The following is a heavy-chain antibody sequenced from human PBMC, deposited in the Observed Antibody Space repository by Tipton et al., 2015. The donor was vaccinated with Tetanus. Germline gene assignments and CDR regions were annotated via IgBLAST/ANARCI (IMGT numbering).Heavy chain of an antibody. J-gene: IGHJ3*01. CDR1: GGSMNSYY. V-gene: IGHV4-39*01. CDR2: IYYSGSS. Sequence: TLSLTCTVSGGSMNSYYWDWIRQPPGKGLEWIGSIYYSGSSYYNPSLESRVTISLDTSKNRFSLKLTSVTAADAAVYYCARPSTTVTPRAFDVWGQGTMVTVSS. CDR3: ARPSTTVTPRAFDV. D-gene: IGHD4-17*01.